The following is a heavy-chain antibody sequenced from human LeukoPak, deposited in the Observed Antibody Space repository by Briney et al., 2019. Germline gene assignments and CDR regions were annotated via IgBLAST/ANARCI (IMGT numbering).Heavy chain of an antibody. D-gene: IGHD3-22*01. CDR1: GYTFTSYY. Sequence: ASVKVSCKASGYTFTSYYMHWVRQAPGQGLEWMGIINPSGGSTSYAQKFQGRVTMTRDTSTGTVYMELSSLRSEDTAVYYCARSYYYDSSGYRRLDYWGQGTLVTVSS. CDR2: INPSGGST. V-gene: IGHV1-46*01. CDR3: ARSYYYDSSGYRRLDY. J-gene: IGHJ4*02.